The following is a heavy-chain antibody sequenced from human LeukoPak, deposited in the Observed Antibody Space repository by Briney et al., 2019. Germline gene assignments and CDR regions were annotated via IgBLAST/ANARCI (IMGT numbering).Heavy chain of an antibody. Sequence: SETLSLTCSVSGGSISSYYWSWIRQPPGKGLEWIGYIYSSGSTNYNPSLKSRVTISGDTSKNQFSPKLTSVTAADTAVYYCASTAADYYSYYYYYMDVWGKGTTVTVSS. CDR3: ASTAADYYSYYYYYMDV. J-gene: IGHJ6*03. CDR1: GGSISSYY. V-gene: IGHV4-4*09. D-gene: IGHD6-13*01. CDR2: IYSSGST.